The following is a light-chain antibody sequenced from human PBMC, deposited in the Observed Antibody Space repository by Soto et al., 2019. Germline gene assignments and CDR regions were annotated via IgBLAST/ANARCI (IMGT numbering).Light chain of an antibody. V-gene: IGLV2-8*01. CDR2: EVS. CDR3: SSYAGSNWYV. CDR1: KSEVGGYNY. J-gene: IGLJ1*01. Sequence: QSVLTQPPSASGSPGQSVTISCTGTKSEVGGYNYVSWYQQYPGKAPRLIIYEVSERPSGVPDRFSGSKSGNTASLTVSGLQTADEADYYCSSYAGSNWYVFGTGTKDTVL.